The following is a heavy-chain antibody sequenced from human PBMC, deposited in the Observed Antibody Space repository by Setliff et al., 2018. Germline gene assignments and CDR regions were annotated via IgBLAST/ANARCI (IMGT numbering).Heavy chain of an antibody. Sequence: PSETLSLTCAVSGYSISSGYYWGWIRQPPGKGLEWIGSIYHSGSTYYNPSLKSRVTISVDTSKNQFSLKLSSVTAEDTAVYYCARVGGSGGNYWGQGTLVTVSS. CDR1: GYSISSGYY. D-gene: IGHD3-16*01. J-gene: IGHJ4*02. CDR2: IYHSGST. V-gene: IGHV4-38-2*01. CDR3: ARVGGSGGNY.